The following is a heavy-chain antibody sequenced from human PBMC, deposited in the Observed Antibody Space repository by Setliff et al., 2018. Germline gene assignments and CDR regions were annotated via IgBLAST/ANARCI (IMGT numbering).Heavy chain of an antibody. D-gene: IGHD3-10*01. Sequence: SVKVSCKASGGTFSSYTINWVRQAPGQGLEWMGGIIPIFGTANHAQNFQGRVTITSDESTDTAYMELSSLTSDDTAVYYCAGHRGVEGTPVDYWGQGTLVTVSS. CDR1: GGTFSSYT. CDR2: IIPIFGTA. J-gene: IGHJ4*02. CDR3: AGHRGVEGTPVDY. V-gene: IGHV1-69*13.